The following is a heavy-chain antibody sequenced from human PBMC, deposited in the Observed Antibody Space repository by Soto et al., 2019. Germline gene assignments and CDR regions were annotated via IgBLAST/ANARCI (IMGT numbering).Heavy chain of an antibody. CDR2: ISYDGSNK. V-gene: IGHV3-30*18. CDR3: AKDLHGDTWYYYYMDV. Sequence: GGSLRLSCAASGFTFSSYGMHWVRQAPGKGLEWVAVISYDGSNKYYADSVKGRFTISRDNSKNTLYLQMNSLRAEDTAVYYCAKDLHGDTWYYYYMDVWGKGTTVTVSS. J-gene: IGHJ6*03. D-gene: IGHD3-3*01. CDR1: GFTFSSYG.